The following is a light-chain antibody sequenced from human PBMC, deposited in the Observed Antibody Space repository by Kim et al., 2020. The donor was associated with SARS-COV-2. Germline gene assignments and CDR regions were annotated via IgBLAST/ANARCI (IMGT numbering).Light chain of an antibody. V-gene: IGLV2-23*02. CDR1: SSDVGSYNL. Sequence: QSALTQPASVSGSSGQSITISCTGTSSDVGSYNLVSWYQQHPGKAPKFMIYEVSKRPSGVSNRFSGSKSGDTASLTISGLQAEDEADYYCCSYAGSRVVFGGGTQLTVL. CDR2: EVS. CDR3: CSYAGSRVV. J-gene: IGLJ2*01.